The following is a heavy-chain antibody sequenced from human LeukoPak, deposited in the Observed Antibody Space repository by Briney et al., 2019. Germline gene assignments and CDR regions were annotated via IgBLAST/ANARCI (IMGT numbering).Heavy chain of an antibody. CDR3: ARAGGSTVSHSDY. CDR2: ISSSTSYI. J-gene: IGHJ4*02. Sequence: GGSLRLSCAASGFTLSSYAILWVRQAPGKGLEWVSSISSSTSYIYYADSVKGRFTISKDNAKNSLYLQMNSLRAEDTAVYYCARAGGSTVSHSDYWGQGTLVTVSS. D-gene: IGHD4-17*01. CDR1: GFTLSSYA. V-gene: IGHV3-21*01.